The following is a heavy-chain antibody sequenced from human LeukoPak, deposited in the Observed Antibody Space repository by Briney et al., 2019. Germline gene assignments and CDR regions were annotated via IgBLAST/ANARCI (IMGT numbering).Heavy chain of an antibody. J-gene: IGHJ4*02. CDR3: ARTIRGY. CDR1: GFSFSNYW. Sequence: PGGSLRLSCAASGFSFSNYWMSWVRQAPGKGLEWVANIKEDGSEKYYVDSVKGRFTISRDNAKNSLYLQMNSLRAEDTAVYYCARTIRGYWGQGTLVTVYS. V-gene: IGHV3-7*01. CDR2: IKEDGSEK.